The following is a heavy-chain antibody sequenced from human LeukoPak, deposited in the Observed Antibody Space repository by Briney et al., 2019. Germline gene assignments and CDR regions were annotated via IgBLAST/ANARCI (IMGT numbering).Heavy chain of an antibody. D-gene: IGHD5-12*01. CDR3: GHGGYDYPLAS. CDR2: ISSTGHTI. V-gene: IGHV3-48*03. J-gene: IGHJ4*02. CDR1: GFTVSSYE. Sequence: GGSLRLSCAASGFTVSSYEMNWVRQAPGKGLEWVSFISSTGHTIYYADSVRGRFTISRDNAKNSLYLQMNSLSADDTAVYYCGHGGYDYPLASWGQGTLVTVSS.